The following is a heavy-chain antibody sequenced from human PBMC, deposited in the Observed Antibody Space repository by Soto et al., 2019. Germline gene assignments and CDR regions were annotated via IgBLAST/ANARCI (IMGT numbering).Heavy chain of an antibody. Sequence: SETLSLTCAVSGGSVSSGGYSWSWIRQPPGKGLEWIGYIEHSGSTYYNPSLKSRVTISVDRSKNQFSLKLSSVTAADTAVYYCARSGSSGYYFDYWGQGTLVTVSS. CDR2: IEHSGST. CDR1: GGSVSSGGYS. J-gene: IGHJ4*02. V-gene: IGHV4-30-2*01. CDR3: ARSGSSGYYFDY. D-gene: IGHD3-22*01.